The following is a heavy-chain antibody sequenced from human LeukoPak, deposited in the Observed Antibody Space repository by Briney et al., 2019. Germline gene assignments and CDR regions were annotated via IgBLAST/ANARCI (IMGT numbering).Heavy chain of an antibody. CDR1: GFSLRTPGGG. J-gene: IGHJ4*02. V-gene: IGHV2-5*02. CDR3: ARPYFFGSGLYFDY. Sequence: SGPTLINPTPTLTLTCTFSGFSLRTPGGGVGWIRQPPGKALEWLSHVYWDDDKLYIPTLKTRLTITKDTSKNQVVLTMTNMHPVDTATYFCARPYFFGSGLYFDYWGQGSLVTVSS. D-gene: IGHD3-10*01. CDR2: VYWDDDK.